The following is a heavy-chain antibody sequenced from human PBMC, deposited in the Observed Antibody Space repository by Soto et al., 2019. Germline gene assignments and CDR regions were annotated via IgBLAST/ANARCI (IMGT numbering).Heavy chain of an antibody. CDR1: GGSISSGGYS. V-gene: IGHV4-30-2*02. J-gene: IGHJ4*02. CDR2: IYHSGST. CDR3: ARRWGTSFDF. Sequence: PSETLSLTCAVSGGSISSGGYSWNWIRQPPGKGLEWIGYIYHSGSTYYNPSLKSRVTISVDTSKNQFSLKVSSVTAAVTAVYYCARRWGTSFDFWGQGTLVTVSS. D-gene: IGHD7-27*01.